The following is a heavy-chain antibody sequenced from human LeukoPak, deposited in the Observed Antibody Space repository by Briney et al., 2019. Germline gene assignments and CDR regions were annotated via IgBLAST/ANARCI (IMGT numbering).Heavy chain of an antibody. CDR2: NYYSGRT. CDR1: GGSISSRGYY. J-gene: IGHJ4*02. Sequence: PSQTLSLTCTVSGGSISSRGYYWSWLRQHPGKGLDWIGYNYYSGRTYSNPSPKSRVTTSQDTSKNQFSLKLSSVTAADTAVYVCARLGSYSDHWGQGTLVTLSS. D-gene: IGHD1-26*01. CDR3: ARLGSYSDH. V-gene: IGHV4-31*03.